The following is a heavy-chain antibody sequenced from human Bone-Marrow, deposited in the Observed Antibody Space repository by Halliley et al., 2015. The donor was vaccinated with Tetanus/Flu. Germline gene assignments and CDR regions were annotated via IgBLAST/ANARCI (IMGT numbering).Heavy chain of an antibody. V-gene: IGHV3-23*01. D-gene: IGHD1-1*01. Sequence: SLRLSCAASGFTFSDYPMAWVRQAPGKGLEWVSYITGNGETTYYSDSVRGRFIISRDNVRNTLYVQINGLTAEDTAVYYCAKDLSWNRFWYFDLWGRGTLGRVSS. CDR1: GFTFSDYP. CDR2: ITGNGETT. J-gene: IGHJ2*01. CDR3: AKDLSWNRFWYFDL.